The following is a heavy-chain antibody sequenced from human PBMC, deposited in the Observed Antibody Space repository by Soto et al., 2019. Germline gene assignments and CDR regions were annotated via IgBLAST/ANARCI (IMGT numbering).Heavy chain of an antibody. J-gene: IGHJ4*02. CDR3: ARDEEAGIAVAGTQAFRY. D-gene: IGHD6-19*01. Sequence: SVKVSCKASGGTFSSYTISWVRQAPGQGLEWMGRIIPILGIANYAQKFQGRVTITADKSTSTAYMELSSLRSEDTAVYYCARDEEAGIAVAGTQAFRYGGQGTLVTVSS. V-gene: IGHV1-69*04. CDR1: GGTFSSYT. CDR2: IIPILGIA.